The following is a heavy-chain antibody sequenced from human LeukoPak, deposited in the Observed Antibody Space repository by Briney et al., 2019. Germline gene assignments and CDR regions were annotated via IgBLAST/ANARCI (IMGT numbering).Heavy chain of an antibody. J-gene: IGHJ6*02. V-gene: IGHV4-59*02. CDR1: GASVNDYF. D-gene: IGHD3-9*01. CDR3: ARGVDYDNNYFQYGMDV. Sequence: SETLSLTCTVSGASVNDYFWSWIRQPPGKGLEWIGYIYYSGSTNYNPSLKSRVTISVDRSKNQFSLKLNSVTAADTAVYYCARGVDYDNNYFQYGMDVWGRGTTVTVSS. CDR2: IYYSGST.